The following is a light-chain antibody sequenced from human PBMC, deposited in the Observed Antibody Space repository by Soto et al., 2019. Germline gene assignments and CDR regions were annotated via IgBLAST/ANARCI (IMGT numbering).Light chain of an antibody. J-gene: IGLJ1*01. V-gene: IGLV2-18*02. CDR3: ISYTYSSTYV. CDR2: GVT. Sequence: QSALTQPPSVSGSPGQSVTISCTGTSNDVASNYRVSWYQQPPGTAPQLVIYGVTNRPSGVPDRFSGSRSGNTASLTISGLQAEDEADYFCISYTYSSTYVFGTGTKLTVL. CDR1: SNDVASNYR.